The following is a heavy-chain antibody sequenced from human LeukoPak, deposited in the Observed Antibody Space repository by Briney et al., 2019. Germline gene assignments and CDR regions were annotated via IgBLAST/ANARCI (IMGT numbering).Heavy chain of an antibody. V-gene: IGHV3-7*04. J-gene: IGHJ6*03. CDR1: GFTFNNYW. Sequence: GGSLRLSCAASGFTFNNYWMTWVRQAPGKGLEWVANIKQDGSEKFYVDSVKGRFTISRDNAKNSLYLQMNTLRAEDTAVYYCARATIGADSYYYYMDVWGKGTTVTVSS. CDR2: IKQDGSEK. D-gene: IGHD3-9*01. CDR3: ARATIGADSYYYYMDV.